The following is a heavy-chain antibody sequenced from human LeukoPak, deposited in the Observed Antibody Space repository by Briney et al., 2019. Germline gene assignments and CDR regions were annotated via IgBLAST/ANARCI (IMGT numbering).Heavy chain of an antibody. J-gene: IGHJ4*02. CDR1: GGSMSSSSYY. D-gene: IGHD4-17*01. Sequence: PSETLSLTCTVSGGSMSSSSYYWGWIRQPPGKGLEWIGSIYYSGSTYYNPSLKSRVTISVDTSKNQFSLKLSSVTAADTAVYYCARLPTVTFFDYWGQGTLVTVSS. CDR2: IYYSGST. V-gene: IGHV4-39*01. CDR3: ARLPTVTFFDY.